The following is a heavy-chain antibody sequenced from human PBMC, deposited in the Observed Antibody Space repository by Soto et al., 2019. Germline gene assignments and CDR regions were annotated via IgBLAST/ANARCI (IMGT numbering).Heavy chain of an antibody. CDR1: GFSFSSNY. Sequence: PGGSLRLSCAASGFSFSSNYMNWVRQAPGKGLEWVSAIYSGGSTYYADSVKGRFTISRDNSKNTVFLQMNSLRAEDTAVYYCARDSFGANYFDYWGQGTLVTSPQ. CDR2: IYSGGST. CDR3: ARDSFGANYFDY. J-gene: IGHJ4*02. D-gene: IGHD3-10*01. V-gene: IGHV3-66*01.